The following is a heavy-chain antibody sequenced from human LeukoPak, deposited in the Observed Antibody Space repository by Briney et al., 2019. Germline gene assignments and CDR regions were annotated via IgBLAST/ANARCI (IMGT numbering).Heavy chain of an antibody. Sequence: ASVKVSCKASGYTFSDFGITWVRQAPGQGPEWMGWIKIGEGTTHSAQKFQDRVSRTRDRSSNTAFLELRSLRSDDTAVYFCSRSFYSSSWYYFDLWGQGTLVTVSS. CDR3: SRSFYSSSWYYFDL. CDR2: IKIGEGTT. J-gene: IGHJ4*02. CDR1: GYTFSDFG. V-gene: IGHV1-18*01. D-gene: IGHD6-13*01.